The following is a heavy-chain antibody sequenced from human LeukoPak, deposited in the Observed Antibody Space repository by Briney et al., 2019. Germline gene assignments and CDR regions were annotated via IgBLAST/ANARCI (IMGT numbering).Heavy chain of an antibody. D-gene: IGHD1-26*01. Sequence: GSLRLSCAASGFTFSSYWMHWVRQAPGKGLVWVSRINSDGSSTAYADSVKGRFTISRDNAKNTLYPQMNSLTDEDTAVYYCASPTGSYGSRIDYWGQGTLVTVSS. V-gene: IGHV3-74*01. CDR3: ASPTGSYGSRIDY. J-gene: IGHJ4*02. CDR2: INSDGSST. CDR1: GFTFSSYW.